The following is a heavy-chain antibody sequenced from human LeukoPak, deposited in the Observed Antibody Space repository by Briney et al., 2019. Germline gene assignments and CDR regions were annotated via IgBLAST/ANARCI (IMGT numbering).Heavy chain of an antibody. J-gene: IGHJ4*02. V-gene: IGHV3-43*02. CDR2: ISGDGGST. CDR1: GFTFYDYA. Sequence: GGSLRLSCAASGFTFYDYAMHWVRQPPGKRLEWVSLISGDGGSTYYADSVKGRFTVSRDNSNNSLYLQMNSLRTEDTALYYCAKDISRNFVVVPAADYWGQGTLVTVSS. D-gene: IGHD2-2*01. CDR3: AKDISRNFVVVPAADY.